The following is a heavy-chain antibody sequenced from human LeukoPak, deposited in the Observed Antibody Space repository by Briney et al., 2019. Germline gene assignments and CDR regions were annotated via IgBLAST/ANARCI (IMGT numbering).Heavy chain of an antibody. CDR2: ISYDGTVK. J-gene: IGHJ4*02. D-gene: IGHD4-17*01. V-gene: IGHV3-30*18. CDR3: ANSPRSYGDFFI. Sequence: PGGSLRLSCAASGFTFSSYEMNWVRQAPGKGLEWVAFISYDGTVKYYTDSVKGRFTISRDNSKNTLYLQLNSLTTKDTALYYCANSPRSYGDFFIWGQGTLVTVSS. CDR1: GFTFSSYE.